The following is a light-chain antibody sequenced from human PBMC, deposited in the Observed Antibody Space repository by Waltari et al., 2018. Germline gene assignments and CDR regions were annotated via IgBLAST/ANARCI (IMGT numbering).Light chain of an antibody. J-gene: IGKJ2*01. Sequence: DIQMTQSPSTLSASVGDRVTISCRASQSVGSWLAWYQLKPGKAPKLLIHMASSLESGVPSRFSGSGSGTEFTLTISSLQPDDFATYSCQQYSSFSTFGQGTKL. CDR3: QQYSSFST. CDR2: MAS. CDR1: QSVGSW. V-gene: IGKV1-5*03.